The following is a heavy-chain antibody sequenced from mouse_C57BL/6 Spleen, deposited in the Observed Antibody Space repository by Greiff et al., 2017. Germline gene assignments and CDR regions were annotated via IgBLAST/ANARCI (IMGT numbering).Heavy chain of an antibody. D-gene: IGHD1-1*01. CDR1: GYSFTSYY. J-gene: IGHJ3*01. V-gene: IGHV1-66*01. CDR2: IYPGSGNT. CDR3: ARDYYGSSPWFAY. Sequence: QVHVKQSGPELVKPGASVKISCKASGYSFTSYYIHWVKQRPGQGLEWIGWIYPGSGNTKYNEKFKGKATLTADTSSSTAYMQLSSLTSEDSAVYYCARDYYGSSPWFAYWGQGTLVTVSA.